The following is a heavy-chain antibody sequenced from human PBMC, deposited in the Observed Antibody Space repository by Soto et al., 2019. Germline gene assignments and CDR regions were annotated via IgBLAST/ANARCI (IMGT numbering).Heavy chain of an antibody. J-gene: IGHJ4*02. CDR1: GGSISRGGYY. CDR2: IYYSGST. D-gene: IGHD3-3*01. Sequence: PSETLSLTCTVSGGSISRGGYYWSWIRQHPGKGLEWIGYIYYSGSTYYNPSLKSRVTISVDTSKNQFPLKLSSVTAADTAVYYCARVASGYFDYWGQGTLVTVSS. CDR3: ARVASGYFDY. V-gene: IGHV4-31*03.